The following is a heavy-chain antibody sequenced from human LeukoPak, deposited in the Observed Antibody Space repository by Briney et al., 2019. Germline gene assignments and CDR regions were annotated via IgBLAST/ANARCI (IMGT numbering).Heavy chain of an antibody. V-gene: IGHV3-48*03. CDR2: ISSSGSTI. J-gene: IGHJ6*03. Sequence: PGGSLRLSCAASGFTFSRYEMNWVRQAPGKGLEWVSYISSSGSTIYHADSVKGRFIIFRDDARNSLYLQMNSLGAEDTAVYYCARPYLWFGEVSDYMDVWGKGTTVTASS. D-gene: IGHD3-10*01. CDR3: ARPYLWFGEVSDYMDV. CDR1: GFTFSRYE.